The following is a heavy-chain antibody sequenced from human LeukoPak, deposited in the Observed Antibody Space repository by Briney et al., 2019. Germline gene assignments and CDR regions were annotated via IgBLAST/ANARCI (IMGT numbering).Heavy chain of an antibody. CDR1: GFTFSSYA. D-gene: IGHD3-22*01. CDR3: ARANYDSSGGGFGVWYFDL. CDR2: ISYDGSNK. Sequence: GGSLRLSCAASGFTFSSYAMHWVRQAPGKGLEWVAVISYDGSNKYYADSVKGRFTISRDNSKNTLYLQMNSLRAEDTAVYYCARANYDSSGGGFGVWYFDLWGRGTLVTVSS. J-gene: IGHJ2*01. V-gene: IGHV3-30*04.